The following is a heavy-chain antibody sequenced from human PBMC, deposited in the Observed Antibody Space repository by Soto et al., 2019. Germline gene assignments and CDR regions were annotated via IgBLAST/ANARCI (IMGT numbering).Heavy chain of an antibody. CDR2: INAGNGNT. Sequence: ASVKVSCKASGYTFTSYAMHWVRQAPGQRLEWMGWINAGNGNTKYSQKFQGRVTITRDTSASTAYMELSSLRSEDTAVYYCASVRVVSRWPFDYWGQGTLVPVSS. J-gene: IGHJ4*02. V-gene: IGHV1-3*01. D-gene: IGHD6-19*01. CDR3: ASVRVVSRWPFDY. CDR1: GYTFTSYA.